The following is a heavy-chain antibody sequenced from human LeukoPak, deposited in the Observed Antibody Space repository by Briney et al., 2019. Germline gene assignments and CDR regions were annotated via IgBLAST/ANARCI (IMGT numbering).Heavy chain of an antibody. D-gene: IGHD6-13*01. Sequence: GGSLRLSCAVSGFTFNSHAMCWVRQAPGKGLEWVAVISYDGSNKYYADSVKGRFTISRDNSKNTLYLQMNSLRAEDTAVYYCARDPVAAAGLMYFFDYWGQGILVTVSS. CDR1: GFTFNSHA. CDR2: ISYDGSNK. J-gene: IGHJ4*02. V-gene: IGHV3-30-3*01. CDR3: ARDPVAAAGLMYFFDY.